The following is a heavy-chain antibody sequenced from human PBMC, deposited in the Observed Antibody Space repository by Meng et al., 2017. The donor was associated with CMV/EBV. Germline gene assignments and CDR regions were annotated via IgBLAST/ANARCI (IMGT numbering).Heavy chain of an antibody. CDR2: IYYSGST. CDR1: GGSISSVDYY. D-gene: IGHD1-14*01. V-gene: IGHV4-30-4*08. Sequence: QVRLEEGGPGLVKPSQPLPLNWTDSGGSISSVDYYWSWIRQPPGKGLEWIGYIYYSGSTYYNPSLKSRVTISVDTSKNQFSLKLSSVTAADTAVYYCARVTSRVAGAFDYWGQGTLVTVSS. J-gene: IGHJ4*02. CDR3: ARVTSRVAGAFDY.